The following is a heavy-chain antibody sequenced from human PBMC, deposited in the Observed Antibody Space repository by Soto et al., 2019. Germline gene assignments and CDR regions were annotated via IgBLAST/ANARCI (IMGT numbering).Heavy chain of an antibody. V-gene: IGHV1-3*01. J-gene: IGHJ6*02. CDR3: ASADLGSSWGDYYDYYGMDV. Sequence: QVQLVQSGAEVKKPGASVKVSCKASGYTFTSYAMHWVRQAPGQRLEWMGWINAGNGNTKYSQKFQGRVTITRDTAASTDYMELSSRRAENTAVYYCASADLGSSWGDYYDYYGMDVWGQGTTVTVSS. CDR2: INAGNGNT. D-gene: IGHD6-13*01. CDR1: GYTFTSYA.